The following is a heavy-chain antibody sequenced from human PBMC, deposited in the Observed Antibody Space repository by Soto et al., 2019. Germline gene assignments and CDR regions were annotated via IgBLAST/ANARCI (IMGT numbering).Heavy chain of an antibody. CDR2: MYNTGST. D-gene: IGHD2-21*02. CDR3: ARDLLGYWGVDCYPLDV. J-gene: IGHJ6*02. Sequence: PSETLSLTCTVSGGSISSYYWSWIRQPPGKGLEWIGYMYNTGSTIYNPSIKSRVTISVDTSKNQFSLKLNSVTAADTAFYYCARDLLGYWGVDCYPLDVLGQGTTVTVSS. V-gene: IGHV4-59*01. CDR1: GGSISSYY.